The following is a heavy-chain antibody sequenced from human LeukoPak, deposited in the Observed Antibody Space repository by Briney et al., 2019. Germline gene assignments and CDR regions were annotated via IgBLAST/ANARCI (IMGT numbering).Heavy chain of an antibody. J-gene: IGHJ4*02. Sequence: SETLSLTCTVSGGSISSYYWSWIRQPPGKGLEWIGYIYYSGSTNYNPSLKSRVTISVDTSKNQFSLKLSPVTAADTAVYYCARVGVMTTVTTRLYYFDYWGQGTLVTVSS. CDR3: ARVGVMTTVTTRLYYFDY. CDR1: GGSISSYY. D-gene: IGHD4-17*01. CDR2: IYYSGST. V-gene: IGHV4-59*01.